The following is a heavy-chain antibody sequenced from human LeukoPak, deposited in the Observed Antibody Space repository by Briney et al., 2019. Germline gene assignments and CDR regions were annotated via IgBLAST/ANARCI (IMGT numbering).Heavy chain of an antibody. D-gene: IGHD1-26*01. V-gene: IGHV4-59*08. CDR1: GGSISRYY. J-gene: IGHJ4*02. CDR3: ARHESAVGALFY. Sequence: PSETLSLTCTVSGGSISRYYWSWIRQPPGKGLEWIGYIYSTGSTNSNPSLKSRVTISVDTSKNHFSLKLTSVTAAHTAVYYCARHESAVGALFYWGQGSLVTVSS. CDR2: IYSTGST.